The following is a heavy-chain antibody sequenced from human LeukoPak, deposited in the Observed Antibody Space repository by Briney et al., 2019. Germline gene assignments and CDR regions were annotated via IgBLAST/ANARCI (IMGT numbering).Heavy chain of an antibody. Sequence: SETLSLTCTVSGGSISSGGYYWSWIRQHPGKGLEWIGYIYYSGSTYYNPSLKSRVTISVDTSKNQFSLRLNSVTAADTAVYYCARSRAFNSGAFDPWGQGSLVTVSS. CDR1: GGSISSGGYY. J-gene: IGHJ5*02. CDR3: ARSRAFNSGAFDP. V-gene: IGHV4-61*08. D-gene: IGHD1-26*01. CDR2: IYYSGST.